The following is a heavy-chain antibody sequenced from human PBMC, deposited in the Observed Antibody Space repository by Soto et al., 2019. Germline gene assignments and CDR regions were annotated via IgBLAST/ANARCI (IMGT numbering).Heavy chain of an antibody. Sequence: SETLSLTCTVSGDSISSYYWSWIRQPPGKGLEWIGYIHYSGTTNYNPSLKSRVTISVDTSKNQFSLKLSSVTAADTAVYYCARGKYSGSYYDWFDPWGQGTLVTVSS. CDR3: ARGKYSGSYYDWFDP. J-gene: IGHJ5*02. CDR1: GDSISSYY. CDR2: IHYSGTT. V-gene: IGHV4-59*01. D-gene: IGHD1-26*01.